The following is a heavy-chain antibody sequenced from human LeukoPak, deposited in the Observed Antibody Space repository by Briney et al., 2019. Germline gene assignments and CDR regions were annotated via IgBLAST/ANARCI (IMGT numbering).Heavy chain of an antibody. Sequence: ASVKVSCKASGYTFTGYYMHWVRQAPGQGLEWMGWINPNSGGTNYAQKFQGRVTMTRDTSITTAYTELSRLRSDDTALYYCASSRRYYYDSSGNDAFDIWGQGTMVTVSS. V-gene: IGHV1-2*02. J-gene: IGHJ3*02. CDR2: INPNSGGT. D-gene: IGHD3-22*01. CDR3: ASSRRYYYDSSGNDAFDI. CDR1: GYTFTGYY.